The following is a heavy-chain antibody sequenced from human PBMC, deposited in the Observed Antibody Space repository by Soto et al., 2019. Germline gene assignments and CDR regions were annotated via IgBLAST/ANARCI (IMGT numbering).Heavy chain of an antibody. CDR1: GGSISSGDYY. Sequence: SETLSLTCTVSGGSISSGDYYWSWIRQPPGKGLEWIGYIYYSGSTYYNPSLKSRVTISVDTSKNQFSLKLSSVTAADTAVYYCARASESRSWLNDWGQGTLVRVSS. V-gene: IGHV4-30-4*01. CDR3: ARASESRSWLND. CDR2: IYYSGST. J-gene: IGHJ4*02. D-gene: IGHD3-22*01.